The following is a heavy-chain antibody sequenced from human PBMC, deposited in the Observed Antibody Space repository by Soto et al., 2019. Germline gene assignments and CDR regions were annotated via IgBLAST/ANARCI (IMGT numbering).Heavy chain of an antibody. V-gene: IGHV4-38-2*02. CDR1: GYSISSGYY. CDR2: IYHSGST. CDR3: AREEGSYYDFDI. Sequence: TSETLSLTCAVSGYSISSGYYWGWIRQPPGKGLEWIGSIYHSGSTYYNPSLKSRVTISVDTSKNQFSLKLSSVTAADTAVYYCAREEGSYYDFDIWGQGTMVTVS. D-gene: IGHD1-26*01. J-gene: IGHJ3*02.